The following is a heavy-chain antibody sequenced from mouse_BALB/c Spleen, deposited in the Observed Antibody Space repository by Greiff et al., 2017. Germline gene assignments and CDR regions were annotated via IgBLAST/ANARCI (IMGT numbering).Heavy chain of an antibody. CDR1: GFTFSSYG. CDR3: ASHRYDADY. V-gene: IGHV5-6-3*01. CDR2: INSNGGST. J-gene: IGHJ2*01. Sequence: EVKLMESGGGLVQPGGSLKLSCAASGFTFSSYGMSWVRQTPDKRLELVATINSNGGSTYYPDSVKGRFTISRDNAKNTLYLQMSSLKSEDTAMYYCASHRYDADYWGQGTTLTVSS. D-gene: IGHD2-14*01.